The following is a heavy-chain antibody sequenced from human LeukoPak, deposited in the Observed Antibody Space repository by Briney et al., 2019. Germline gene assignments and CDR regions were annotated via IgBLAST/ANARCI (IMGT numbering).Heavy chain of an antibody. CDR1: GGSISSYY. V-gene: IGHV4-4*07. D-gene: IGHD2-15*01. J-gene: IGHJ5*02. CDR3: ARGGGYCSGGSCFFDP. Sequence: SETLSLTCTVSGGSISSYYWSWIRRPAGKGLEWIGRIYTSGSTNYNPSLKSRVTMSVDTSKNQFSLKLSSVTAADTAVYYCARGGGYCSGGSCFFDPWGQGTLVTVSS. CDR2: IYTSGST.